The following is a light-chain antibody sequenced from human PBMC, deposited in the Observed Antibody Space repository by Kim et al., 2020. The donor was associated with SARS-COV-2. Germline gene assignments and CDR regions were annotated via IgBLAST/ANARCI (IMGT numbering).Light chain of an antibody. V-gene: IGKV3-15*01. CDR2: GSS. Sequence: VGPGEKATLSGRASEGVSAHLAWYQHKPGQPPRLLICGSSTRGSGVPDRFSGSWSGTEFTLTIGSRQSEDSPVYYCQQCYNWPRTFGQGTKVDIK. CDR3: QQCYNWPRT. J-gene: IGKJ1*01. CDR1: EGVSAH.